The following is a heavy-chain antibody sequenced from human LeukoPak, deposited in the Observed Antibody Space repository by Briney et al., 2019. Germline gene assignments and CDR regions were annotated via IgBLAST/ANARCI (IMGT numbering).Heavy chain of an antibody. CDR2: IYTSGST. CDR1: GGSSSSYY. D-gene: IGHD6-19*01. CDR3: ASVAAPKKYSSGWYGYNFDY. Sequence: SETLSLTCTVSGGSSSSYYWSWIRQPAGKGLEWIGRIYTSGSTNYNPSLESRVTMSVDTSKNQFSLKLSSVTAADTAVYYCASVAAPKKYSSGWYGYNFDYWGQGTLVTVSS. J-gene: IGHJ4*02. V-gene: IGHV4-4*07.